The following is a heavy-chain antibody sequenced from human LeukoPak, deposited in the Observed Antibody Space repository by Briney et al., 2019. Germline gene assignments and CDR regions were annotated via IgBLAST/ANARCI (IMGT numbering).Heavy chain of an antibody. D-gene: IGHD6-6*01. CDR3: AREVIAAHNWFDP. Sequence: PSETLSLTCTVSGVSISSGSYSWSWIRQPAGKGLEWIGRFYTSGSTNYNPSLKSRVTISADTSNNQFSLRLSSVTAADTAVYYCAREVIAAHNWFDPWGQGTLVTVSS. J-gene: IGHJ5*02. CDR2: FYTSGST. V-gene: IGHV4-61*02. CDR1: GVSISSGSYS.